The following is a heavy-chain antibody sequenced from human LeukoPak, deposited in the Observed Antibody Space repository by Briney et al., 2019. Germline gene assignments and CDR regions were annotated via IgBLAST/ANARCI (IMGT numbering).Heavy chain of an antibody. D-gene: IGHD3-10*01. J-gene: IGHJ4*02. Sequence: GASVKVSCKASGYTFTSYDINWVRQATGQGLEWMGWMNPNSGNTGYAQKIQGRVTMTRNTSISTAYMELSSLRSEDTAVYYCARDHFRSVYYFDYWGQGTLVTVSS. CDR2: MNPNSGNT. CDR3: ARDHFRSVYYFDY. V-gene: IGHV1-8*01. CDR1: GYTFTSYD.